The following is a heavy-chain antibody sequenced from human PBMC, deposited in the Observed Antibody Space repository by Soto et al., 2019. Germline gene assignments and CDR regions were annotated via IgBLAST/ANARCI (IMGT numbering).Heavy chain of an antibody. J-gene: IGHJ4*02. D-gene: IGHD1-26*01. CDR3: AKDRVGGTHYDFSFDY. CDR2: MSYDGTNT. CDR1: GFTLSTYN. V-gene: IGHV3-30*18. Sequence: QVQLVESGGGVVQPGKSLRLSCAASGFTLSTYNIHWVRQAPGKGLEWVADMSYDGTNTFYADSVKGRFTISRDNSKNTSLQMNSLRPEDTAVYYCAKDRVGGTHYDFSFDYWGQGTLVTVSS.